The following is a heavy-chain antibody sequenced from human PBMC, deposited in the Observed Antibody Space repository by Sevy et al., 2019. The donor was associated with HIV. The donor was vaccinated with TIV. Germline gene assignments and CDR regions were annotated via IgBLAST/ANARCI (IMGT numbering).Heavy chain of an antibody. Sequence: ASVKVSCKTSGYTFTDYYLHWSRQAPGQGLEWMGRINPLTGATNFVQSFQGRVAVTRDTSISTAYMELSGLRSDDTAVYYCAANDHRGQGTLVTVSS. J-gene: IGHJ5*02. CDR1: GYTFTDYY. V-gene: IGHV1-2*06. CDR2: INPLTGAT. CDR3: AANDH.